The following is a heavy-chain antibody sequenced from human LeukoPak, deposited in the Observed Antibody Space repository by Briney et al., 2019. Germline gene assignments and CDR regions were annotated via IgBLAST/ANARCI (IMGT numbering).Heavy chain of an antibody. CDR2: IKQDGSEK. J-gene: IGHJ3*02. CDR3: ARDPTVLLWFGTTNDAFDI. Sequence: GGSLRLSCAASGSTFSSYWMSWVRQAPGKGLEWVANIKQDGSEKYYVDSVKGRFTISRDNAKNSLYLQMNSLRAEDTAVYYCARDPTVLLWFGTTNDAFDIWGQGTMVTVSS. CDR1: GSTFSSYW. V-gene: IGHV3-7*03. D-gene: IGHD3-10*01.